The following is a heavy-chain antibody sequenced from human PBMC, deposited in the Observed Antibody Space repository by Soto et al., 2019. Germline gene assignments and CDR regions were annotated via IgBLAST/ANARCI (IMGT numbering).Heavy chain of an antibody. V-gene: IGHV4-39*01. CDR2: IYYSGST. Sequence: SETLSLTCAVSGGSISSGGYSWSWIRQPPGKGLEWIGSIYYSGSTYYNPSLKSRVTISVDTSKNQFSLKLSSVTAADTAVYYCARCPSDYCTNGVCSGYVDYWGQGTLVTVSS. CDR3: ARCPSDYCTNGVCSGYVDY. D-gene: IGHD2-8*01. CDR1: GGSISSGGYS. J-gene: IGHJ4*02.